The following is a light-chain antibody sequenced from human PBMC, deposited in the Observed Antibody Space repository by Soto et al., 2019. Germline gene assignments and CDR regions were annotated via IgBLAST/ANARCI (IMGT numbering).Light chain of an antibody. CDR1: NIGNKR. Sequence: SYELTQPPSVSVAPEKTATITCGGNNIGNKRVHWYQQKPGQAPVLVISYDSDRPSGIPERFSGSNSGNTATLTISRVEAGDEADYYCQVWDIMTDNYVFGSGTKLTVL. J-gene: IGLJ1*01. V-gene: IGLV3-21*04. CDR3: QVWDIMTDNYV. CDR2: YDS.